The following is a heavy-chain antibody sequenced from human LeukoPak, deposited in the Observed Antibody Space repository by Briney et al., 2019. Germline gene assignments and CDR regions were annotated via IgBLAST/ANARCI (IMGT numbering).Heavy chain of an antibody. Sequence: ASVKVSCKASGGTFSSYAISWVRQAPGQGLEWMGIINPSGGSTSYAQKFQGRVTMTRDMSTSTVYMELSSLRSEDTAVYYCATHCSSISCSLATFDIWGQGTMVTVSS. CDR2: INPSGGST. V-gene: IGHV1-46*01. CDR1: GGTFSSYA. D-gene: IGHD2-2*01. J-gene: IGHJ3*02. CDR3: ATHCSSISCSLATFDI.